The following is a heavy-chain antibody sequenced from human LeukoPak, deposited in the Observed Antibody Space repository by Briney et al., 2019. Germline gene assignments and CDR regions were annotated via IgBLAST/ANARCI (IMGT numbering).Heavy chain of an antibody. CDR2: IGTAGDT. V-gene: IGHV3-13*01. J-gene: IGHJ4*02. CDR1: GFTFSSYD. CDR3: ARGSPGPTGYYFDY. Sequence: PGGSLRLSCAASGFTFSSYDMHWVRQATGKGLEWVSAIGTAGDTYYPGSVKGRFTISRENAKNSLYLQVNSLRAGDTAVYYCARGSPGPTGYYFDYWGQGTLVTVSS.